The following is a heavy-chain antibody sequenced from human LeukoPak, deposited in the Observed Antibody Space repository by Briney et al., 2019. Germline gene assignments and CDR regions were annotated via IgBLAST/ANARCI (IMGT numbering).Heavy chain of an antibody. CDR3: ARDAVVVVAASGPGYYFDY. V-gene: IGHV3-21*01. CDR2: ISSSSSYI. J-gene: IGHJ4*02. CDR1: GFTLRKYG. Sequence: GGSLRLSCAASGFTLRKYGMNWVRQAPGKGLEWVSFISSSSSYIYYADSVKGRFTISRDNAKNSLYLQMNSLRAEDTAVYNCARDAVVVVAASGPGYYFDYWGQGTLVTVSS. D-gene: IGHD2-15*01.